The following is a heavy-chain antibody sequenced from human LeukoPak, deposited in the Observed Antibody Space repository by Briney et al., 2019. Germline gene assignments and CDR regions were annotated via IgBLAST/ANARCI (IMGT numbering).Heavy chain of an antibody. Sequence: PGGSLRLSCTVSGFTVSSNSWSWVRQAPGKGLEWVSFIYSGGNTHYSDSVKGRFTISRDNSKNTLYLQMNSLRAEDTAIYYCARRAGEYSQPYDYWGQGTLVTVSS. J-gene: IGHJ4*02. CDR2: IYSGGNT. D-gene: IGHD2-15*01. CDR1: GFTVSSNS. V-gene: IGHV3-53*01. CDR3: ARRAGEYSQPYDY.